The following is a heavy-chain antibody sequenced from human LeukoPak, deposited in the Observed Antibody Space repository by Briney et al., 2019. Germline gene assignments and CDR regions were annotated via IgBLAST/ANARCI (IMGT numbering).Heavy chain of an antibody. CDR3: ARVDFQGSAPFDY. CDR1: GYTFTDYY. Sequence: ASVKVSCKVSGYTFTDYYMHWVQQAPGQGLEWMGWISAYNGNTNYAQKLQGRVTMTTDTSTSTAYMELRSLRSDDTAVYYCARVDFQGSAPFDYWGQGTLVTVSS. V-gene: IGHV1-18*04. CDR2: ISAYNGNT. J-gene: IGHJ4*02. D-gene: IGHD2-15*01.